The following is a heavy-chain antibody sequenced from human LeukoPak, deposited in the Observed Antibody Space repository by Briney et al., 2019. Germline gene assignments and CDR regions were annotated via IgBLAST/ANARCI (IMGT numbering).Heavy chain of an antibody. CDR1: GFTFSRQW. V-gene: IGHV3-7*01. Sequence: PGGSLRLSCAASGFTFSRQWMGWVRQAPWKGVEWVANIKQDGRQYYVDSVKGRFIISRDNAKNSLSHQLNSVRVEDTAVYYCARGPDYGDRLDYFDYWGQGTLVTVSS. J-gene: IGHJ4*02. D-gene: IGHD4-17*01. CDR2: IKQDGRQ. CDR3: ARGPDYGDRLDYFDY.